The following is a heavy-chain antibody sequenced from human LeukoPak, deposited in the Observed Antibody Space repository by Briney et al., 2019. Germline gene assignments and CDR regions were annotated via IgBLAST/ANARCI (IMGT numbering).Heavy chain of an antibody. D-gene: IGHD2-2*01. V-gene: IGHV3-21*01. Sequence: TGGSLRLSCAASGFTFSSYSMNWVRQAPGKGLEWVSSISSSSSYIYYADSVKGRFTISRDNAKNSLYLQMNSLRAEDTAVYYCARDPSCWYYYYMDVWGKGTTVTVSS. CDR1: GFTFSSYS. J-gene: IGHJ6*03. CDR2: ISSSSSYI. CDR3: ARDPSCWYYYYMDV.